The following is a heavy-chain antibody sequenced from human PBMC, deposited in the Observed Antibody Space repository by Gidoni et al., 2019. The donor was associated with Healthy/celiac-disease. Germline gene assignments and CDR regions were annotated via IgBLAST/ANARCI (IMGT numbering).Heavy chain of an antibody. V-gene: IGHV3-23*01. J-gene: IGHJ4*02. CDR3: AKAGVPAVAGFDY. D-gene: IGHD6-19*01. Sequence: EVQLLESGGGLVQPGGSLSLSCAASGLSFSSYAMSWVREAPGKGLEWVSAIRGSGGSTYYEDSVKGRFTISRDNSKNTLYLQMNSLRAEDTAVYYCAKAGVPAVAGFDYWGQGTLVTVSS. CDR1: GLSFSSYA. CDR2: IRGSGGST.